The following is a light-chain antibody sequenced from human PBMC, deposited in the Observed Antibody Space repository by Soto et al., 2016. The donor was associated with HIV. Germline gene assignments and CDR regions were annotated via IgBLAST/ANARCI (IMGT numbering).Light chain of an antibody. Sequence: SYVLTQPPSVSVAPGKTARITCGGNNIGSKSVHWYQQEPGQAPVLVVYDDSDRPSGIPERFSGSNSGNSATLTISRVEAGDEADYFCQVWDSSTNHVVFGGGTKLTVL. CDR1: NIGSKS. J-gene: IGLJ2*01. V-gene: IGLV3-21*03. CDR3: QVWDSSTNHVV. CDR2: DDS.